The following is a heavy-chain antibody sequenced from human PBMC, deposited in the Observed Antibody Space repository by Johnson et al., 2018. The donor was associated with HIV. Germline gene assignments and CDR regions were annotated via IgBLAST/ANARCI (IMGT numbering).Heavy chain of an antibody. V-gene: IGHV3-66*02. CDR1: GFSVSSNY. CDR3: AKLPVLYGGFVDAFNI. J-gene: IGHJ3*02. D-gene: IGHD4-23*01. CDR2: IYSGGST. Sequence: VLLVESGGGLVQPGRSLRLSCAASGFSVSSNYMSWVRQAPGKGLEWVSVIYSGGSTYYADSVKGRFTISRDNSKNTLYLQMNSLRAEDTAVYYCAKLPVLYGGFVDAFNIWGQGTMVTVSS.